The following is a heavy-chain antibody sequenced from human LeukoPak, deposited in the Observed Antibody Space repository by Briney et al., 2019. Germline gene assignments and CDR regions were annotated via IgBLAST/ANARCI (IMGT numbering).Heavy chain of an antibody. Sequence: ASVKVSCKASGYTFTSYYMHWVRQAPGQGLEWMGIINPSGGSTSYAQKFQGRVTMTRDTSTSTVYMELSSLRSEDTAVYYCARETLDDYDFWSGHHSQFDYWGQGTLVTVSS. CDR3: ARETLDDYDFWSGHHSQFDY. CDR2: INPSGGST. V-gene: IGHV1-46*01. J-gene: IGHJ4*02. CDR1: GYTFTSYY. D-gene: IGHD3-3*01.